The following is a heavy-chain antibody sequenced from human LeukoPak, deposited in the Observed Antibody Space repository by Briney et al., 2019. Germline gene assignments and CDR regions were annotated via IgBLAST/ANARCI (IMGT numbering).Heavy chain of an antibody. CDR2: INHSGST. Sequence: PSETLSLTCAVYGGSFGGYYWSWIRQPPGKGLEWIGEINHSGSTNYNPSLKSRVTISVDTSKNQFSLKLSSVTAADTAVYYCARKGAAAGPPYYYYYGMDVWGQGTTVTVSS. V-gene: IGHV4-34*01. J-gene: IGHJ6*02. CDR1: GGSFGGYY. CDR3: ARKGAAAGPPYYYYYGMDV. D-gene: IGHD6-13*01.